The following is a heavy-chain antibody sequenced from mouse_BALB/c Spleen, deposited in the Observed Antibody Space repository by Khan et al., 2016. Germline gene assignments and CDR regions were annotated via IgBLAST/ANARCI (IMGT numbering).Heavy chain of an antibody. J-gene: IGHJ3*01. CDR1: GFNIIDTY. V-gene: IGHV14-3*02. Sequence: VQLQQSGAELVKPGASVKLSCTASGFNIIDTYMHWVTQRPEQGLEWIGRIDPANGNTKYDPKFQGQATITADTSSNTADLQHSSLTSEHPAVSYHAQPPYDYDVGFAYWGQGPLVTVSA. CDR3: AQPPYDYDVGFAY. CDR2: IDPANGNT. D-gene: IGHD2-4*01.